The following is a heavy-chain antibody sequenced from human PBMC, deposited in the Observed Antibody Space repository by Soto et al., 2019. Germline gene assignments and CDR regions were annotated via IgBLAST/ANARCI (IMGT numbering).Heavy chain of an antibody. V-gene: IGHV3-23*01. Sequence: EVQLLESGGGLVQPGGSLRLSCAASGFAFGAYAMTWVRQAPGKGLEWVSVISGAGGNTYYADSVKGRFTVSRDNSKKMLYLERNSLRVEETAIYYWAKDPVPQLLPSWWSAPWGQGTRVTVSS. J-gene: IGHJ5*02. D-gene: IGHD2-2*01. CDR2: ISGAGGNT. CDR1: GFAFGAYA. CDR3: AKDPVPQLLPSWWSAP.